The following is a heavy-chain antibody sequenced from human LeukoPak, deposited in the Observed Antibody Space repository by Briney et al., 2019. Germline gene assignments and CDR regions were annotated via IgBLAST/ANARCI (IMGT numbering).Heavy chain of an antibody. CDR2: TYYRSTWYN. D-gene: IGHD2-2*01. CDR1: GDSVSSNSVT. J-gene: IGHJ5*02. V-gene: IGHV6-1*01. CDR3: ARRLTQYDCFDP. Sequence: SQTLSLTCAISGDSVSSNSVTWNWIRQSPSRGLEWLGRTYYRSTWYNDYAVSVRGRITVNPDTSKNQFSLHLNSVTPKDTAVYYCARRLTQYDCFDPWGQGILVTVSS.